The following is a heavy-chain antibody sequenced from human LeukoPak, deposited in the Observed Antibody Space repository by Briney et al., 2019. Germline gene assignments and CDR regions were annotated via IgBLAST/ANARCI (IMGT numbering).Heavy chain of an antibody. V-gene: IGHV3-9*01. D-gene: IGHD6-19*01. J-gene: IGHJ4*02. CDR1: GFTFDNYA. CDR2: ISWNSGYI. CDR3: AKVRGTYSSGYFFDY. Sequence: GRSQRLSCAASGFTFDNYAMHWVRQAPGKGLEWLSIISWNSGYIGYADSVKGRFTISRDNAKKSLDLQMNSLRAEDTAFYYCAKVRGTYSSGYFFDYWGRGTGVSVSS.